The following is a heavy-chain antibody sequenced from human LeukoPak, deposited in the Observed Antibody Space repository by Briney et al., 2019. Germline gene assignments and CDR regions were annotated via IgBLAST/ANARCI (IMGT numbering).Heavy chain of an antibody. D-gene: IGHD3-10*01. J-gene: IGHJ4*02. V-gene: IGHV1-69*04. CDR3: ARDPYYYGSGSYYN. CDR2: IIPILGIA. Sequence: SSVKVSCKASGGTFSSYAISWVRQAPGQGLEWMGRIIPILGIANYAQKFQGRVTITADKSTSTAYMELGSLRSEDTAVYYCARDPYYYGSGSYYNWGQGTLVTVSS. CDR1: GGTFSSYA.